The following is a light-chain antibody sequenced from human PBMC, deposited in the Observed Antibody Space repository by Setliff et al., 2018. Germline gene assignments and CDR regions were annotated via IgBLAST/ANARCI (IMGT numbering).Light chain of an antibody. CDR1: SVVGGYNY. V-gene: IGLV2-8*01. CDR3: SSYAGGNNVF. J-gene: IGLJ1*01. CDR2: EVT. Sequence: QSVLTQPPSASGSPGQSVTISCTGTSVVGGYNYVSWYQQHPGKAPKLIIYEVTKRPSGVPDRFSGSNSGNTASLTVSGLQAEDEADYYCSSYAGGNNVFFGTGTKVTVL.